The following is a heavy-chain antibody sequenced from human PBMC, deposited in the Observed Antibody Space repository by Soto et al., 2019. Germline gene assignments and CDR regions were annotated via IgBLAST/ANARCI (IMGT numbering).Heavy chain of an antibody. V-gene: IGHV4-59*01. CDR3: ARGRYDSLTGYFHYYYGLDV. CDR1: GGSISSYY. D-gene: IGHD3-9*01. CDR2: IYYSGST. Sequence: SETLSLTCTVSGGSISSYYWSWIRQPPGKGLEWIGYIYYSGSTNYNPSLKSRVTISVDTSKNQFSLKLSSVTAADTAVYYCARGRYDSLTGYFHYYYGLDVWGQGTTVTVSS. J-gene: IGHJ6*02.